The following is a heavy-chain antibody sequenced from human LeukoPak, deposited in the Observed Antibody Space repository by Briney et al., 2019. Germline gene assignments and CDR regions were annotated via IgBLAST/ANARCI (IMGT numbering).Heavy chain of an antibody. CDR3: AKVSGNDDYGGNVLDY. CDR2: ISGSGGST. J-gene: IGHJ4*02. V-gene: IGHV3-23*01. CDR1: GFTFSSYA. Sequence: GGSLRLSCAASGFTFSSYAMSWVRQAPGKGLEWVSAISGSGGSTYYADSVKGRFTISRDNSKNTLYLQMNSLRAEDTAVYYCAKVSGNDDYGGNVLDYWGQGTPVTVSS. D-gene: IGHD4-23*01.